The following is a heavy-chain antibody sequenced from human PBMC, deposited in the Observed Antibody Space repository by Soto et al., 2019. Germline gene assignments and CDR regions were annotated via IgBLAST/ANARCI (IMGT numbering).Heavy chain of an antibody. D-gene: IGHD2-15*01. Sequence: PGGSLRLSCAASGFTFSSYDMHWVRQATGKGLEWVSAIGIAGDTYYPGSVTGRFTISRENAKNSLYLQMNSLRAEDTAVYYCARGRAGCSGGSCPASYWGQGTVVTVSS. J-gene: IGHJ4*02. CDR1: GFTFSSYD. CDR3: ARGRAGCSGGSCPASY. CDR2: IGIAGDT. V-gene: IGHV3-13*01.